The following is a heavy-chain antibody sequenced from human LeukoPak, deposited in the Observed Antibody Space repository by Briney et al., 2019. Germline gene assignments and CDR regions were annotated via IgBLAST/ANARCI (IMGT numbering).Heavy chain of an antibody. CDR3: ASHRVGGSGSYYPSWPPGNFVD. CDR1: GFTFSSYA. Sequence: PGGSLRLSCAASGFTFSSYAMSWVRQAPGKGLEWVSAISGSGDSTYYADSVKGRFTISRDNSKNTPYLQMNSLRAEDTAVYYCASHRVGGSGSYYPSWPPGNFVDWGQGTLVTVSS. CDR2: ISGSGDST. V-gene: IGHV3-23*01. J-gene: IGHJ4*02. D-gene: IGHD3-10*01.